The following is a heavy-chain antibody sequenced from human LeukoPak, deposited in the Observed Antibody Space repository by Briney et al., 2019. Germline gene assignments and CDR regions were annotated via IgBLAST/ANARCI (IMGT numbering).Heavy chain of an antibody. V-gene: IGHV1-69*05. Sequence: SVRVSCKASGGTFSSYAISWVRQAPGQGLEWMGGIIPIFGTANYAQKFQGRVTVTTDESTSTAYMELSSLRAEDTAVYYCAGTSPHSENAFDIWGQGTMVTVSS. CDR2: IIPIFGTA. CDR3: AGTSPHSENAFDI. CDR1: GGTFSSYA. J-gene: IGHJ3*02.